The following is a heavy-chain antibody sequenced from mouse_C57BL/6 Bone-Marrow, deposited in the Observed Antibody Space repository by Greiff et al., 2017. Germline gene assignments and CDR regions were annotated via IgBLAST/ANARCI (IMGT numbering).Heavy chain of an antibody. CDR2: IYPGSGNT. CDR3: ARGYGSGAMDY. D-gene: IGHD2-10*02. J-gene: IGHJ4*01. V-gene: IGHV1-66*01. Sequence: QVHVKQSGPELVKPGASVKISCKASGYSFTSYYIHWVKQRPGQGLEWIGWIYPGSGNTKYNEKFKGKATLTADTSSSTAYMQLSSLTSEDSAVYYFARGYGSGAMDYWGQGTSVTVSS. CDR1: GYSFTSYY.